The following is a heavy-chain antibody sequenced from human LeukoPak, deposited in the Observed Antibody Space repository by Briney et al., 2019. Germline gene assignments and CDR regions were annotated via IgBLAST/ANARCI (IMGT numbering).Heavy chain of an antibody. CDR2: ISWNSGSI. V-gene: IGHV3-9*01. Sequence: GGSLRLSCAASGFTFDDYAMHWVRQAPGKGLEWVSGISWNSGSIGYADSVKGRFTISRDNAKNSLYLQMNSLRSEDTAVYYCARALGYYDILTGYFYPNWFDPWGQGTLVTVSS. D-gene: IGHD3-9*01. CDR3: ARALGYYDILTGYFYPNWFDP. J-gene: IGHJ5*02. CDR1: GFTFDDYA.